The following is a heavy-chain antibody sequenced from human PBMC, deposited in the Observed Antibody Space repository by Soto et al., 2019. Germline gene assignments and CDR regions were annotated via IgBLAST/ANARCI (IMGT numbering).Heavy chain of an antibody. V-gene: IGHV1-69*11. CDR3: ARDRGYSSSPYDY. Sequence: SVKVSCKASGYIFINYYIHWVRQAPGQGLEWMGMINPIVGTANYAQKFQGRVTITADESTSTAYMELSSLRSEDTAVYYCARDRGYSSSPYDYWGQGTLVTVSS. D-gene: IGHD6-6*01. J-gene: IGHJ4*02. CDR1: GYIFINYY. CDR2: INPIVGTA.